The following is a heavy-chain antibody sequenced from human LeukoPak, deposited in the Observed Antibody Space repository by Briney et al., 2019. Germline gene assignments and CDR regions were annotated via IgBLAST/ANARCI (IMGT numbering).Heavy chain of an antibody. D-gene: IGHD3-10*01. J-gene: IGHJ4*02. CDR1: GGTFSSYA. CDR3: ARHADYYGSGSYDY. Sequence: SVKVSCKASGGTFSSYAISWVRQAPGQGLEWMGGIIPIFGTANYAQKFQGIVTITADKSTSTAYMELSSLRSEDTAVYYCARHADYYGSGSYDYWGQGTLVTVSS. CDR2: IIPIFGTA. V-gene: IGHV1-69*06.